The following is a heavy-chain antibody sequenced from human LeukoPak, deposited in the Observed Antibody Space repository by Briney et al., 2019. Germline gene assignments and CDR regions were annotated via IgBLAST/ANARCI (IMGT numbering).Heavy chain of an antibody. V-gene: IGHV4-39*01. J-gene: IGHJ4*02. CDR3: ARLAVAGTIDY. Sequence: PSETLSLTCTVSGGSISSSSYYWGWIRQPPGKGLEWIGSIYYSGSTYYNPSLKSRVTISVDTSKNQFSLKLSSVTAADTAVYHCARLAVAGTIDYWGQGTLVTVSS. CDR2: IYYSGST. D-gene: IGHD6-19*01. CDR1: GGSISSSSYY.